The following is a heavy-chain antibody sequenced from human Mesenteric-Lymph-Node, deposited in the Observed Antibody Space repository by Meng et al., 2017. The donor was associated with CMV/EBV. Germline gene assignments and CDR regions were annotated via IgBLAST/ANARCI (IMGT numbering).Heavy chain of an antibody. D-gene: IGHD3-10*01. J-gene: IGHJ4*02. V-gene: IGHV3-66*01. CDR1: GFNVRDKY. CDR2: IYRGDNT. CDR3: TGDSVSNPNLDY. Sequence: EVHLGESGGGLVQPGGSLRLSCAASGFNVRDKYMSWVRQAPGKGLEWVCIIYRGDNTYYIDSVKDRFTVSRDNSKNTMYLQMNSLRVEDTAVYYCTGDSVSNPNLDYWGQGTLVTVPS.